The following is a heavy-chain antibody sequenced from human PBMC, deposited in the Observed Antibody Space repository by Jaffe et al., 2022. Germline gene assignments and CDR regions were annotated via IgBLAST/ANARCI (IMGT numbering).Heavy chain of an antibody. J-gene: IGHJ4*02. CDR3: ARAEDGGYVLFDY. CDR2: IYYSGST. Sequence: QVQLQESGPGLVKPSETLSLTCTVSGGSISSYYWSWIRQPPGKGLEWIGYIYYSGSTNYNPSLKSRVTISVDTSKNQFSLKLSSVTAADTAVYYCARAEDGGYVLFDYWGQGTLVTVSS. D-gene: IGHD5-12*01. V-gene: IGHV4-59*01. CDR1: GGSISSYY.